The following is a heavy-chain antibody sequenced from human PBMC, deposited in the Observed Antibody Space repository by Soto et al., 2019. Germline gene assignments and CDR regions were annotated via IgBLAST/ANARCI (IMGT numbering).Heavy chain of an antibody. Sequence: QVQLVQSGAEVKKPGASVKVSCKASGYTFTSYDINWVRQATGQWLEWMGWMNPNSGNTGYAQNVEGRVTMTRNTSISTAYMELSSLRSEDTAVYYCARGLWFGAPTSGDWGQGTLVTVSS. D-gene: IGHD3-10*01. CDR2: MNPNSGNT. CDR1: GYTFTSYD. CDR3: ARGLWFGAPTSGD. J-gene: IGHJ4*02. V-gene: IGHV1-8*01.